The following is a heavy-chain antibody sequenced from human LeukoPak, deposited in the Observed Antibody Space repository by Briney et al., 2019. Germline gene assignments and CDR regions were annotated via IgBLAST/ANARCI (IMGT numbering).Heavy chain of an antibody. J-gene: IGHJ2*01. V-gene: IGHV4-59*01. D-gene: IGHD2-8*01. CDR2: IYYSGST. CDR3: ARRDCTNGVCYWYFDL. CDR1: GGSISSYY. Sequence: SETLSLTCTVSGGSISSYYWSWIRQPPGKGLEWIGYIYYSGSTNYNPSLKSRATISVDTSKNQFSLKLSSVTAADTAVYYCARRDCTNGVCYWYFDLWGRGTLVTVSS.